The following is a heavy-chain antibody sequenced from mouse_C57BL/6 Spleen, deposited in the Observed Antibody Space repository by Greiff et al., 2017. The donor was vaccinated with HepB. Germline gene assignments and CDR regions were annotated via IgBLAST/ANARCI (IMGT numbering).Heavy chain of an antibody. Sequence: EVQLQESGPGLVKPSQSLSLTCSVTGYSITSGYYWNWIRQFPGNKLEWMGYISYDGSNNYNPSLKNRISITRDTSKNQFFLKLNSVTTEDTATYYCAREDSNYEYYFDYWGQGTTLTVSS. V-gene: IGHV3-6*01. D-gene: IGHD2-5*01. CDR3: AREDSNYEYYFDY. J-gene: IGHJ2*01. CDR1: GYSITSGYY. CDR2: ISYDGSN.